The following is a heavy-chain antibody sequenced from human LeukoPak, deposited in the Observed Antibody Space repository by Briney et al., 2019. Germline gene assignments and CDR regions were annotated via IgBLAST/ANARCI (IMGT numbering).Heavy chain of an antibody. CDR3: ARLADCSSSSCRSFDY. CDR2: INPNSGFT. Sequence: ASVKVSCKASGYPFTGYYLHWVRQAPGQGLEWMGWINPNSGFTNYAQKFQGRVTMTRDASISTAYMELSRLRSDDTAVYYCARLADCSSSSCRSFDYWGQGTLVTVSS. V-gene: IGHV1-2*02. D-gene: IGHD2-2*01. CDR1: GYPFTGYY. J-gene: IGHJ4*02.